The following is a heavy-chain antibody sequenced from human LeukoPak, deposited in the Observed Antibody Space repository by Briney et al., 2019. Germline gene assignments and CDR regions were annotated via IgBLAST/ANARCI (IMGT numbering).Heavy chain of an antibody. CDR3: ARNTAAGLFDY. V-gene: IGHV3-20*01. D-gene: IGHD6-13*01. CDR1: GFTFDDYG. J-gene: IGHJ4*02. CDR2: INWNGGST. Sequence: PGGSLRLSCAASGFTFDDYGMSWVRQAPGKGLEWVSGINWNGGSTGYADSVKGRFTISGDNAKNSLYLQMNSLRAEDTALYHCARNTAAGLFDYWGQGTLVTVSS.